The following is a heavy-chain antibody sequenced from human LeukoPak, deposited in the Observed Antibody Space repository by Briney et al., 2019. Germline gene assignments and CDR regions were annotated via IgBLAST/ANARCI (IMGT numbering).Heavy chain of an antibody. Sequence: GGSLRLSCAASGFTFSNYAMHWVRQAPGKGLEWVAVMSYDGNNKYYADSVKGRFTPSRDNSKNTLYLQMNSLRAEDTAVYYCARDIAAADTGVFDYWGQGTLVTVSS. CDR2: MSYDGNNK. V-gene: IGHV3-30-3*01. CDR3: ARDIAAADTGVFDY. CDR1: GFTFSNYA. J-gene: IGHJ4*02. D-gene: IGHD6-13*01.